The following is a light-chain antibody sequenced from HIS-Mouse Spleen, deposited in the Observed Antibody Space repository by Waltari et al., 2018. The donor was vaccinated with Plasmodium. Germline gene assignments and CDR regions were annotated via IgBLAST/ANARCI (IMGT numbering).Light chain of an antibody. CDR1: QWVSSN. V-gene: IGKV3-15*01. Sequence: EIVMTQSPATLSVSPGERATLSCRASQWVSSNLAWYQQKPGQAPRLLIYGASTRATGIPARFSGSGSGTEFTLTISSLQSEDFAVYYCQQYNNWSFTFGPGTKVDIK. CDR2: GAS. CDR3: QQYNNWSFT. J-gene: IGKJ3*01.